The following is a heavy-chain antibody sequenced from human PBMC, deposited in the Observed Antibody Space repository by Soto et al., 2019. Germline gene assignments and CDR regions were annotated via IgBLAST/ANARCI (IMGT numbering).Heavy chain of an antibody. J-gene: IGHJ4*02. V-gene: IGHV3-66*01. CDR2: IYSGGST. D-gene: IGHD6-13*01. CDR1: GFTVSSNY. Sequence: EVQLVESGGGLVQPGGSLRLSCAASGFTVSSNYMSWVRQAPGKGLEWVSVIYSGGSTYYADSVKGRFTISRDNSKNTLYLQMNSLRAEDTAVYYCARYSSSWYCFDYWGQGTLVTVSS. CDR3: ARYSSSWYCFDY.